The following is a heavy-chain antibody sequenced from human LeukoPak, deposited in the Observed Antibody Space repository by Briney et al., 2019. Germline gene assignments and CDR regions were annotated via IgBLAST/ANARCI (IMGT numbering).Heavy chain of an antibody. D-gene: IGHD2-8*02. Sequence: EASETLSLTCTVSGDSIGTYFWNWIRQSAGEGLEWIGHVHDGGRTNYNPSLKGRVTISVDPSRNLFSLRLSSVTAADTAVYYCARDFVETGVVGFDMWGQGTMVTVSS. J-gene: IGHJ3*02. V-gene: IGHV4-4*07. CDR2: VHDGGRT. CDR1: GDSIGTYF. CDR3: ARDFVETGVVGFDM.